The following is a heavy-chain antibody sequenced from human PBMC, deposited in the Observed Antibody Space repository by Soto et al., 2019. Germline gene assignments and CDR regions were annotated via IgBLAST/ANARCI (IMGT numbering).Heavy chain of an antibody. CDR2: FDPEDGET. J-gene: IGHJ3*02. CDR1: GYTLTELS. D-gene: IGHD6-13*01. V-gene: IGHV1-24*01. CDR3: ATELHAAAAQFTDAFDI. Sequence: ASVKVSCKVSGYTLTELSMHWVRQAPGKVLEWMGGFDPEDGETIYAQKFQGRVTMTEDTSTDTAYMELSSLRSEDTAVYYCATELHAAAAQFTDAFDIWGQGTMVTVSS.